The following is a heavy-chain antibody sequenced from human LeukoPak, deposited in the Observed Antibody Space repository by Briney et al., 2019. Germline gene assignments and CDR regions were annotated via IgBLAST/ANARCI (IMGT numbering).Heavy chain of an antibody. J-gene: IGHJ4*01. CDR1: GGSISSSSYY. CDR3: ARRRYYGSGSLYFDY. V-gene: IGHV4-39*01. Sequence: PSETLSLTCTVSGGSISSSSYYWGWIRQPPGKGLEWIGSIYYSGSTYYNPSLKSRVTISVDTSKNQFSLKLSSVTAADTAVYYCARRRYYGSGSLYFDYWGHGTLVTVSS. CDR2: IYYSGST. D-gene: IGHD3-10*01.